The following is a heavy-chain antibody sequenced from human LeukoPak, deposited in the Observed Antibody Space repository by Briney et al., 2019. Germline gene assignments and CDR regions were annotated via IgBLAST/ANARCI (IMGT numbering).Heavy chain of an antibody. CDR3: ARGGVRGGSDY. CDR2: INHSGST. CDR1: GGSFSGYY. J-gene: IGHJ4*02. D-gene: IGHD3-10*01. V-gene: IGHV4-34*01. Sequence: SETLSLTCAVYGGSFSGYYWSWIRQPPGKGLEWIGEINHSGSTNYNPSLKSRVTISVDTSKNQFSLKLSSVTAADMAVYYCARGGVRGGSDYWGQGTLVTVSS.